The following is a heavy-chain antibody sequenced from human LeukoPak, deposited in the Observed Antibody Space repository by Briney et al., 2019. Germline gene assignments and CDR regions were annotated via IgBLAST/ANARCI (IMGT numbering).Heavy chain of an antibody. J-gene: IGHJ6*04. D-gene: IGHD3-10*02. Sequence: GGSLRLSCAASGFDFNNYNMNWVRQAPGKGLEWVSSITSSGTYIYYADAVKGRFTISRDNAKNSLYLQMNSLRAEDTAVYYCAELGITMIGGVWGKGTTVTISS. CDR3: AELGITMIGGV. V-gene: IGHV3-21*01. CDR1: GFDFNNYN. CDR2: ITSSGTYI.